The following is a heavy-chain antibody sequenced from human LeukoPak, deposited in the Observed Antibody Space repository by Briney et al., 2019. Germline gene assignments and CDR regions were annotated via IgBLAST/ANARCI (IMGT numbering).Heavy chain of an antibody. V-gene: IGHV3-66*01. CDR3: ARSYDSSGYRKGRAFDI. Sequence: GGSLRLSCAASGFTVSSNYMSWVRQAPGKGLEWVSVIYSGGSGGSTYYAESVKGRFTTSRDNSKNTLYLQMNSLRAEDTAVYYCARSYDSSGYRKGRAFDIWGQGTMVTVSS. CDR1: GFTVSSNY. CDR2: IYSGGSGGST. D-gene: IGHD3-22*01. J-gene: IGHJ3*02.